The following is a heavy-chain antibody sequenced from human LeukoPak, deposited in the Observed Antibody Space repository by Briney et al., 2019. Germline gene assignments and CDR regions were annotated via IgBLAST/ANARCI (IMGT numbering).Heavy chain of an antibody. CDR1: GFTFSDSY. CDR2: IGPSGNFI. J-gene: IGHJ4*02. V-gene: IGHV3-11*01. CDR3: SRDPRVLDY. Sequence: GGSLRLSCAASGFTFSDSYMTWLRQPPGKGLESISYIGPSGNFINYADSVKGRFTISRDNAKKSLYLQINSLRAEDTAVYYCSRDPRVLDYWGQGTLVTVSS.